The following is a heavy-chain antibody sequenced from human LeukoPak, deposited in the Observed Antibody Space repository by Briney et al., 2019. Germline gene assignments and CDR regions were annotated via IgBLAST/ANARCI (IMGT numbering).Heavy chain of an antibody. CDR3: AKEYCSGSCSEDYFDY. CDR1: GYSFTSYW. V-gene: IGHV3-30*18. D-gene: IGHD2-15*01. J-gene: IGHJ4*02. Sequence: GESLKISCKGSGYSFTSYWIGWVRQAPGKGLEWVAVISYDGSNKYYADSVKGRFTISRDNSKNTLYLQMNSLRTEDTAVYYCAKEYCSGSCSEDYFDYWGQGTLVAVSS. CDR2: ISYDGSNK.